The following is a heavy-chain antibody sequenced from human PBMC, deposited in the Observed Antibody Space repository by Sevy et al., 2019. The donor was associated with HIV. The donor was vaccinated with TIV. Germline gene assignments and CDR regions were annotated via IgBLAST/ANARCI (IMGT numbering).Heavy chain of an antibody. CDR1: GGSISSYY. J-gene: IGHJ5*02. Sequence: ETLSVTCTVSGGSISSYYWSWIRQPPGKGLEWIGYIYYSGSTNYNPSLKSRVTISVDTSKNQFSLKLSSVTAADTAVYYCARHIGYSSSPNWFDPWGQGTLVTVSS. V-gene: IGHV4-59*08. D-gene: IGHD6-13*01. CDR3: ARHIGYSSSPNWFDP. CDR2: IYYSGST.